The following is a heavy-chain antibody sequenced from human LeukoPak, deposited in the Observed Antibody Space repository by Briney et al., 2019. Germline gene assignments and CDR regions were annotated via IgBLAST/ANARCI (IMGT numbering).Heavy chain of an antibody. CDR1: GFTFSSYA. J-gene: IGHJ5*02. CDR2: ISRSGEST. Sequence: GGSLRLSCTASGFTFSSYAMNWVRQAPGKGLEWVSAISRSGESTYYADSVKGRFTISRENSKSTLYLQMNSLRAEDTALYYCAKARGYSSSSENNWFDPWGQGTLVTVSS. CDR3: AKARGYSSSSENNWFDP. V-gene: IGHV3-23*01. D-gene: IGHD6-6*01.